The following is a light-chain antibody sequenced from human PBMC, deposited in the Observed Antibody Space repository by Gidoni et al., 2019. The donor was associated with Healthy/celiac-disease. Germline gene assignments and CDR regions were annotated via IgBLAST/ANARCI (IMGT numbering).Light chain of an antibody. J-gene: IGKJ1*01. Sequence: IVSTQSPGPLSLSPGESATLSCRASQSVSSSYLAWYQQKPGQAPRLLIYGASSRATGIPDRFSGSGSGTDFTLTISRLEPEDFAVYYCQQYGSSPLTFGQGTKVEIK. CDR1: QSVSSSY. CDR3: QQYGSSPLT. CDR2: GAS. V-gene: IGKV3-20*01.